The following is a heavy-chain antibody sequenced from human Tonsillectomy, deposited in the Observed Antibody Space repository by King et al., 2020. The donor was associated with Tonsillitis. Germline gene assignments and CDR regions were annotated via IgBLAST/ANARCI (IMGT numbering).Heavy chain of an antibody. Sequence: QLVQSGAGVKKPGASGRVSCKASGYTFTAYYIHWVRQAPGQGLEWMGWINPKSGGTTYTQKFQGRVTMTRDTSISTAYMELSRLRSDDTAVDYCATGGSGWYWVYWGQGTLVTVSS. D-gene: IGHD6-19*01. CDR3: ATGGSGWYWVY. J-gene: IGHJ4*02. CDR2: INPKSGGT. CDR1: GYTFTAYY. V-gene: IGHV1-2*02.